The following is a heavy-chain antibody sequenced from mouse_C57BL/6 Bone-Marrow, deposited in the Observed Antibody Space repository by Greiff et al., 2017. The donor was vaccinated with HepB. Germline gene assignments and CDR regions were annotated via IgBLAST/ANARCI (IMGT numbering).Heavy chain of an antibody. CDR2: INPYNGGT. Sequence: VHLQQSGPVLVKPGASVKMSCKASGYTFTDYYMNWVKQSHGKSLEWIGVINPYNGGTSYNQKFKGKATLTVDKSSSTAYMELNSLTSEDSAVYYCARRRDYYGSSFDYWGQGTTLTVSS. CDR3: ARRRDYYGSSFDY. J-gene: IGHJ2*01. V-gene: IGHV1-19*01. CDR1: GYTFTDYY. D-gene: IGHD1-1*01.